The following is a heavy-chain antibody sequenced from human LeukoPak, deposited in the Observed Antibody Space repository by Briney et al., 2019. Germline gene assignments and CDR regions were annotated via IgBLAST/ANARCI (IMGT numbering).Heavy chain of an antibody. J-gene: IGHJ4*02. CDR1: GYTFTSYY. V-gene: IGHV1-46*01. CDR2: INPSGGST. CDR3: ARDAVVVVAATLPYFDY. D-gene: IGHD2-15*01. Sequence: ASVKVSCKASGYTFTSYYMHWVRQAPGQGLEWMGIINPSGGSTSYAQKFQGRVTMTRDTSTSTVYMELSSLRSEDTAVYYCARDAVVVVAATLPYFDYWGQGTLVTVSS.